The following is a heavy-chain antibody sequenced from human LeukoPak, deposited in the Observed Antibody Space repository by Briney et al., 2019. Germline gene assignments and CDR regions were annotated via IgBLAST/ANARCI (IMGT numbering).Heavy chain of an antibody. D-gene: IGHD3-16*01. CDR2: IKQDGGER. V-gene: IGHV3-7*03. CDR1: GFTFSNYW. CDR3: ARSRAAVVMGELIPSFYYGMDV. Sequence: GGSLRLSCAASGFTFSNYWMTWVRQVPGKGLEWVATIKQDGGERYYVDSVEGRFTISRDNGKTSVYLQMNSLRADDTAVYYCARSRAAVVMGELIPSFYYGMDVWGQGTTVTLSS. J-gene: IGHJ6*02.